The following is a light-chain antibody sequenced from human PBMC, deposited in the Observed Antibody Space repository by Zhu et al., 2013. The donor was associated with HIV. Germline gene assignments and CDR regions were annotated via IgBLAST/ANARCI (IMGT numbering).Light chain of an antibody. Sequence: IQLTQSPSFLSASVGDRVTITCRASQGISSYLAWYQQKPGKAPNLLIYAASTLQSGVPSRFSGSGSGTDFTLTITSLQPEDFATYYCQQSYSTPRTFGQGPRWKSN. J-gene: IGKJ1*01. CDR3: QQSYSTPRT. CDR2: AAS. V-gene: IGKV1-39*01. CDR1: QGISSY.